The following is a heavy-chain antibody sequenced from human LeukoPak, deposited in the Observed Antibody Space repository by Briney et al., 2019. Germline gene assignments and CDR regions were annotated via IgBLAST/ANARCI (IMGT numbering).Heavy chain of an antibody. J-gene: IGHJ3*02. CDR3: ARGYCSGGSCLSTI. CDR1: GGSISSGGYY. CDR2: IYYSGST. V-gene: IGHV4-31*03. Sequence: SQTLSLTCTVSGGSISSGGYYWSWIRQHPGKGLEWIGYIYYSGSTYYNPSLKSRVTISVDTSKNQFSLKLSSVTAADTAAYYCARGYCSGGSCLSTIWGQGTMVTVSS. D-gene: IGHD2-15*01.